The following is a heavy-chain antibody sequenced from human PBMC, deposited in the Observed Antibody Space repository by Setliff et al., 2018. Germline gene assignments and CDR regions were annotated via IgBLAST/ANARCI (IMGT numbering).Heavy chain of an antibody. D-gene: IGHD3-22*01. J-gene: IGHJ4*02. CDR2: ISSSSSYI. CDR1: GFTFSSYS. Sequence: GGSLRLSCAASGFTFSSYSMNWVRQAPGKGLEWVSSISSSSSYIYYADSVKGRFTISRDNAKNSLYLQMNSLRAEDTAVYYCARYGYYYDSSAYYPVDKWGQGTLVTVSS. V-gene: IGHV3-21*01. CDR3: ARYGYYYDSSAYYPVDK.